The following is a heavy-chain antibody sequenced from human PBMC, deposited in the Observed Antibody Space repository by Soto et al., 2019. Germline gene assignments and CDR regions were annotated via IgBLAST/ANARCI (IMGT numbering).Heavy chain of an antibody. D-gene: IGHD1-1*01. CDR1: GFTFRNYG. CDR3: ARDKPPTAVESRGNYSDV. J-gene: IGHJ6*01. Sequence: LSCAASGFTFRNYGIHWVRQAPGKGLESVAFIWYDGINKYYRDAVKGRFTISRDNSKNTLYLQMNSLRVEETAVYYCARDKPPTAVESRGNYSDVWVSVSTVTV. V-gene: IGHV3-33*01. CDR2: IWYDGINK.